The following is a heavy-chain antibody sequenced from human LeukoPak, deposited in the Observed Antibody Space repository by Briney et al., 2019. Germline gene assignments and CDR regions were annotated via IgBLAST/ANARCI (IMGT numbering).Heavy chain of an antibody. D-gene: IGHD2-8*01. J-gene: IGHJ4*02. CDR2: ISSSSSYI. Sequence: GGSLRLSCAASGFTFSSYSMNWVRQAPGKGLEWVSSISSSSSYIYYADSVKGRFTISRDNAKNSLYLQMNSLRAEDTAVYYCARNFACTNGVCYRIFDYWGQGTLVTVSS. V-gene: IGHV3-21*01. CDR3: ARNFACTNGVCYRIFDY. CDR1: GFTFSSYS.